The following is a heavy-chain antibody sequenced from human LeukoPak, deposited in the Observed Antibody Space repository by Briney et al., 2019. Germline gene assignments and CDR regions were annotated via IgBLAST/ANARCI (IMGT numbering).Heavy chain of an antibody. J-gene: IGHJ6*03. V-gene: IGHV3-21*01. D-gene: IGHD4-23*01. CDR3: AKDLTTVDTPYYYYYMDV. Sequence: GGSLRLSCAASGFTFSTNSMKWVRQAPGKGLEWVSSIGISSSHTFYADSVKGRFNISRDNAENSVYLQMHRLRAEDTAVYYCAKDLTTVDTPYYYYYMDVWGKGTTVTVSS. CDR2: IGISSSHT. CDR1: GFTFSTNS.